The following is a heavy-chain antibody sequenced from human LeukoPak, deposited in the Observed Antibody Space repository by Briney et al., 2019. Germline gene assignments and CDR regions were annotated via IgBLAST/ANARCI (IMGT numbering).Heavy chain of an antibody. CDR1: GFTFSSDW. CDR2: INQYRSEK. D-gene: IGHD6-13*01. V-gene: IGHV3-7*05. CDR3: ARERAFGAAAVMLSYFQH. Sequence: AGSLRLSCAASGFTFSSDWMSWVRLRPGKGLEWVANINQYRSEKYYVNTVKDRFTISRDNAKNSLYLQLNSLRAEDPAVYYFARERAFGAAAVMLSYFQHWGQGTL. J-gene: IGHJ1*01.